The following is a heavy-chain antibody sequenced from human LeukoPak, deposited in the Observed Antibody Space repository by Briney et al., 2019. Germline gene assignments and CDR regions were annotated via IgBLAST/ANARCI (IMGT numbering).Heavy chain of an antibody. J-gene: IGHJ3*02. CDR3: ATSRRLAPARAFDI. V-gene: IGHV1-24*01. D-gene: IGHD6-19*01. Sequence: GSVKVSCKVSGYTLTELSMHWVRQAPGKGLEWMGGFDPEDGETIYAQKFQGRVTMTEDTSTDTAYMELSSLRSEDTAVYYCATSRRLAPARAFDIWGQGTMVTVSS. CDR2: FDPEDGET. CDR1: GYTLTELS.